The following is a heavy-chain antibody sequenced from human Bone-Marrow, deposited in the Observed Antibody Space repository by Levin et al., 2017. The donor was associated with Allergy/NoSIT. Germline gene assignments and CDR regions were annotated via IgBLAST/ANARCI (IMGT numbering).Heavy chain of an antibody. CDR1: GFTFRIYS. CDR2: ISSSGSDM. V-gene: IGHV3-21*01. J-gene: IGHJ3*02. Sequence: GGSLRLSCTVSGFTFRIYSINWVRQAPGKGLEWVSSISSSGSDMYYVDSVKGRFTISRDNAKNSLTLQMNSLRAEDTAVYYCARGIIGDIRVAHIAAFDICGQGTMFSVSS. D-gene: IGHD5-12*01. CDR3: ARGIIGDIRVAHIAAFDI.